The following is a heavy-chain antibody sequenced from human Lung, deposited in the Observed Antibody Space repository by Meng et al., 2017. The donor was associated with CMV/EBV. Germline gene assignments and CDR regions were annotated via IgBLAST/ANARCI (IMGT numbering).Heavy chain of an antibody. J-gene: IGHJ4*02. CDR3: ASFDHIPRRNYFDY. D-gene: IGHD2-21*01. CDR2: IHHSGSA. V-gene: IGHV4-30-4*01. CDR1: GGSMSSGNYY. Sequence: QWQLTESGPGLVEPSPTLSLTCTVSGGSMSSGNYYWSWIRQPPGKGLEWIGYIHHSGSAYYNPSLKSRVSISVDTSKNQFSLNLNSMTAADTAVYYCASFDHIPRRNYFDYWGQGTLVTVSS.